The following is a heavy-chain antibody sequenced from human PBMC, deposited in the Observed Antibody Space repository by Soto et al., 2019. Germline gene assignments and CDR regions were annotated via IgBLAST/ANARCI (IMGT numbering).Heavy chain of an antibody. J-gene: IGHJ5*02. V-gene: IGHV4-4*02. Sequence: PSETLSLTCTLSGGSVRAPDWWNWVRQSPDKGLEWIAEVHISGHSNYNPSLRSRVTMSVDTSKNQFSLRLSCVTAADTAIYYCATRITVFGLLIPPFDPWGQGTQVTVSS. CDR1: GGSVRAPDW. CDR3: ATRITVFGLLIPPFDP. D-gene: IGHD3-3*01. CDR2: VHISGHS.